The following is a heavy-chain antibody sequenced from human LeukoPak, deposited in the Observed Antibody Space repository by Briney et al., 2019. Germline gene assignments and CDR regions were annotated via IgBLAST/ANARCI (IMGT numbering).Heavy chain of an antibody. CDR3: AMSGSYYGDYYYYMDV. D-gene: IGHD1-26*01. J-gene: IGHJ6*03. CDR2: IYYSGST. Sequence: SETLSLTCTVSGGSISSYYWSWIRQPPGKGLEWIGYIYYSGSTNYNPSLKSRVTISVDTSKNQFSLKLSSVTVVDTAVYYCAMSGSYYGDYYYYMDVWGKGTTVTVSS. V-gene: IGHV4-59*01. CDR1: GGSISSYY.